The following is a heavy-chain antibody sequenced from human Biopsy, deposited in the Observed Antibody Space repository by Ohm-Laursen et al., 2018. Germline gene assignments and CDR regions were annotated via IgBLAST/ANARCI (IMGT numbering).Heavy chain of an antibody. CDR1: GYSTIPSGPEN. J-gene: IGHJ2*01. CDR3: ARHAPSYSGSYWRYFDL. Sequence: GTLSLTCTLSGYSTIPSGPENWSWIRQTPGQGLQYIGFIYSGGNTNYNPSLRSRVTISVDTSMNPLSLRLTFVTAADTAVYYCARHAPSYSGSYWRYFDLWGRGTLVTVSS. CDR2: IYSGGNT. D-gene: IGHD1-26*01. V-gene: IGHV4-61*03.